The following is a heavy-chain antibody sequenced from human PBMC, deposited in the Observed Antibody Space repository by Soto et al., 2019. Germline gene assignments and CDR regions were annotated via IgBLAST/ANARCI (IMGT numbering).Heavy chain of an antibody. J-gene: IGHJ4*02. D-gene: IGHD6-19*01. V-gene: IGHV4-31*02. CDR3: ASFFPVAGFDY. Sequence: HPGKGLEWIGYIYYSGSTYYNPSLKSRVTISVDTSKNQFSLKLSSVTAADTAVYYCASFFPVAGFDYWGQGTLVTVSS. CDR2: IYYSGST.